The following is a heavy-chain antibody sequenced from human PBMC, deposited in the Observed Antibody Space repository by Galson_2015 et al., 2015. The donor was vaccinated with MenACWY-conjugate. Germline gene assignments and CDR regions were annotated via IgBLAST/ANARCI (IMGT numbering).Heavy chain of an antibody. Sequence: SLRLSCAASGFTFSSSAMSWVRQAPGKGLEWVSAISGSGGSTYYADSVKGRFTISRDNSKNTLYLQMNSLRAEDTAVYYCAKGLLYSSSWFGVEFDYWGQGTLVTVSS. CDR1: GFTFSSSA. CDR3: AKGLLYSSSWFGVEFDY. D-gene: IGHD6-13*01. J-gene: IGHJ4*02. CDR2: ISGSGGST. V-gene: IGHV3-23*01.